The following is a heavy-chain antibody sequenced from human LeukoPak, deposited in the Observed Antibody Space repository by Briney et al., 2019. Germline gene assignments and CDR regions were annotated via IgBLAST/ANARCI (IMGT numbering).Heavy chain of an antibody. D-gene: IGHD6-13*01. V-gene: IGHV1-2*02. CDR2: INPNSGGT. J-gene: IGHJ4*02. CDR1: GGTFSTYA. Sequence: ASVKVSCKASGGTFSTYAISWVRQAPGQGLEWMGWINPNSGGTNYAQKFQGRVTMTRDTSISTAYMELSRLRSDDTAVYYCARDGIAAAEPGADYWGQGTLVTVSS. CDR3: ARDGIAAAEPGADY.